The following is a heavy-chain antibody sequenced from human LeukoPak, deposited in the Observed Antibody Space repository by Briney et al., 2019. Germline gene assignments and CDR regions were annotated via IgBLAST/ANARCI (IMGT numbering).Heavy chain of an antibody. CDR1: GYTFTGYF. CDR3: AISDYGCKSPPLDY. D-gene: IGHD4-23*01. V-gene: IGHV1-2*02. Sequence: GASVKVSCKASGYTFTGYFIHWVRQAPGQGLEWMGWINPNSGGTNYAQKFQGRVTMTRDTSISTAYMELSRLRSDDTAVYYCAISDYGCKSPPLDYWGQGTLVTVSS. J-gene: IGHJ4*02. CDR2: INPNSGGT.